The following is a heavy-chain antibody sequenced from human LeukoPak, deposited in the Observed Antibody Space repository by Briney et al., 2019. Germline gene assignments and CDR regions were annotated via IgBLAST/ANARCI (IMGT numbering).Heavy chain of an antibody. Sequence: ASVKVSCKASDYTFSSYGISWVRQAPGQGLEWMGWISTYNANTQYAQKLQGRVTMTADTSTRTAYMELRSLRSDDTAVYYCARGWIEMPTVYFDSWGQGTLVSVSS. CDR1: DYTFSSYG. V-gene: IGHV1-18*01. CDR3: ARGWIEMPTVYFDS. CDR2: ISTYNANT. J-gene: IGHJ4*02. D-gene: IGHD5-24*01.